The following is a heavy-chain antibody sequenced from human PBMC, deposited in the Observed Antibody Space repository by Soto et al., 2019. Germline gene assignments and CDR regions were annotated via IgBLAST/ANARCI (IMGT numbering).Heavy chain of an antibody. J-gene: IGHJ6*02. CDR3: ARGGSGTLTSYYYYYGMDV. CDR2: IGTAGDT. D-gene: IGHD1-1*01. Sequence: EVQLAESGGGLVQPGGSLRLSCAASGFTFSSYDMHWVRQATGKGLEWVSAIGTAGDTYYPGSVKGRFTISRENAKNSLYLQMNSLRAEDTAVYYCARGGSGTLTSYYYYYGMDVWGQGTTVTVSS. V-gene: IGHV3-13*01. CDR1: GFTFSSYD.